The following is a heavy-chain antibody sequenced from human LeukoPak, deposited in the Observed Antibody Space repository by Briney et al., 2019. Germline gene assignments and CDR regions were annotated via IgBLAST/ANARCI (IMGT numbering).Heavy chain of an antibody. J-gene: IGHJ4*02. CDR3: ARHDYSLYYYDSSGYVFDY. Sequence: PSETLSLTCAVSGYSISSGYYWGWIRQPPGKGLEGIGSIYHSGSTYYNPSLKSRVTISVDTSKNQFSLKLSSVTAADTAVYYCARHDYSLYYYDSSGYVFDYWGQGTLVTVSS. CDR1: GYSISSGYY. CDR2: IYHSGST. V-gene: IGHV4-38-2*01. D-gene: IGHD3-22*01.